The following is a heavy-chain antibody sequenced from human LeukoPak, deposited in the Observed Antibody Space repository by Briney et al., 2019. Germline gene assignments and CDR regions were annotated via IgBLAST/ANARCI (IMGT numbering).Heavy chain of an antibody. CDR2: IYSGGST. D-gene: IGHD6-19*01. Sequence: GGSLRLSCAASGFTVSSNYMSWVRQAPGKGLEWVSVIYSGGSTYYADSVKGRFTISRHNSKNTLYLQMNSLRAEDTAVYYCAARRDSSGWYYFDYWGQGTLVTVSS. V-gene: IGHV3-53*04. CDR1: GFTVSSNY. CDR3: AARRDSSGWYYFDY. J-gene: IGHJ4*02.